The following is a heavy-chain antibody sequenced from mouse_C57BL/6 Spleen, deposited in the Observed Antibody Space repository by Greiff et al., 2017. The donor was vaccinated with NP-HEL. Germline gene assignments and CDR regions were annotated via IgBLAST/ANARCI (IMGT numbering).Heavy chain of an antibody. CDR2: IDPSDSYT. Sequence: QVQLQQSGAELVMPGASVKLSCKASGYTFTSYWMHWVKQRPGQGLEWIGEIDPSDSYTNYNQKFKGKSTLTVDKSSSTAYMQLSSLTSEDSAVYYCAITGTEGYFDYWGQGTTLTVSS. J-gene: IGHJ2*01. CDR1: GYTFTSYW. V-gene: IGHV1-69*01. D-gene: IGHD4-1*01. CDR3: AITGTEGYFDY.